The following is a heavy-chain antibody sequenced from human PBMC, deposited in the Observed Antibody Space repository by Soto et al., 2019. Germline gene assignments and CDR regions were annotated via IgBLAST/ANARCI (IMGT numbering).Heavy chain of an antibody. CDR2: ITSSGSGI. CDR1: GGTFGAFG. CDR3: TRDPHALDY. D-gene: IGHD2-8*01. V-gene: IGHV3-48*01. J-gene: IGHJ4*02. Sequence: GGSQRVSWVASGGTFGAFGMNCVRQTPGKGLEWISYITSSGSGIYYADSVKGRFTISRDNARYSLYLQMDSLRAEDTAVYYCTRDPHALDYWGQGTVVTVSS.